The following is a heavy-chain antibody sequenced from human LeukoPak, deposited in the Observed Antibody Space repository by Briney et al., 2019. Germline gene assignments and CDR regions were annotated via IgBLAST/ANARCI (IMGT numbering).Heavy chain of an antibody. V-gene: IGHV4-59*01. CDR1: GGSISSYY. Sequence: SETLSLTCTVSGGSISSYYWSWIRQPPGKGLEWLGYIYYSGSTNYNPSLKSRVTISVDTSKNQFSLKLSSVTAADTAVYYCARVTYYYDSSGYYYRGGIDYWGQGTLVTVSS. CDR2: IYYSGST. D-gene: IGHD3-22*01. CDR3: ARVTYYYDSSGYYYRGGIDY. J-gene: IGHJ4*02.